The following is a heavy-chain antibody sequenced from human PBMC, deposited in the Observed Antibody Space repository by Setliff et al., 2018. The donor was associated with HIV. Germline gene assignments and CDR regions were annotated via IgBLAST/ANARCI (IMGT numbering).Heavy chain of an antibody. CDR2: VYYSGST. V-gene: IGHV4-39*07. Sequence: LSLTCIVSGGSISSSSYYWGWIRQPPGEGLEWIGTVYYSGSTYYNPSLKSRVTISVDTSENQFSLKLSSVTAADTAVYYCARDGYSSSWYVISGSFDYWGQGILVTVSS. D-gene: IGHD6-13*01. J-gene: IGHJ4*02. CDR3: ARDGYSSSWYVISGSFDY. CDR1: GGSISSSSYY.